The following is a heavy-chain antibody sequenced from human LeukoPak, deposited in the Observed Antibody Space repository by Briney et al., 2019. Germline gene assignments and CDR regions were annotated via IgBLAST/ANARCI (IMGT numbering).Heavy chain of an antibody. CDR1: GYSISSGYY. Sequence: SETLSLTCTVSGYSISSGYYWGWIRQPPGKGLEWIGSIYHSGSTYYNPSLKSRVTISVDTSKNQFSLKLSSVTAADTAVYYCARHRDYSSSDYWGQGTLVTVSS. J-gene: IGHJ4*02. D-gene: IGHD6-6*01. CDR3: ARHRDYSSSDY. V-gene: IGHV4-38-2*02. CDR2: IYHSGST.